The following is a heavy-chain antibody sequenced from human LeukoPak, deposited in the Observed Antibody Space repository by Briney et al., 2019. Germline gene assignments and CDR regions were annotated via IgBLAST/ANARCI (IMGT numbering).Heavy chain of an antibody. D-gene: IGHD3-22*01. CDR2: ISAYNGNT. CDR3: ARVVREARAYYYDSSGYWGFDY. V-gene: IGHV1-18*01. Sequence: ASVKVSCKASGYTFTSYGISWVRQAPGQGLEWMGWISAYNGNTKYAQKLQGRVTMTTDTSTSTAYMELRSLRSDDTAVYYCARVVREARAYYYDSSGYWGFDYWGQGTLVTVSS. J-gene: IGHJ4*02. CDR1: GYTFTSYG.